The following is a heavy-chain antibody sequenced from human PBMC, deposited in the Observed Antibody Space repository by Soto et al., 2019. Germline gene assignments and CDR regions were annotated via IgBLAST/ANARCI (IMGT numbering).Heavy chain of an antibody. CDR3: ARVGPAHYYDSSGYYSPLDY. CDR1: GDTFSSYA. V-gene: IGHV1-69*01. J-gene: IGHJ4*02. D-gene: IGHD3-22*01. CDR2: IIPMFGTA. Sequence: QVQLVQSGAEVKKPGSSVKVSCKASGDTFSSYAINWVRQAPGQGLEWMGGIIPMFGTANYAEKFKGRGTITACESTSTVYMELSSLRSEDTVVYYCARVGPAHYYDSSGYYSPLDYWGQGTLVTVAA.